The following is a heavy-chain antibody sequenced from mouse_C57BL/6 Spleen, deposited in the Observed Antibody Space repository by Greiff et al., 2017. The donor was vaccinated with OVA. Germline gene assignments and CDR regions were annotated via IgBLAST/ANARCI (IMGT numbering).Heavy chain of an antibody. Sequence: QVQLQQPGAELVRPGSSVKLSCKASGYTFTSYWMDWVKRRPGQGLEWIGNIYPSDSETHYNQKFKDKATLTVDKSSSTAYMQLSSLTSEDSAVYYCARGGGSDYWGQGTTLTVSS. CDR1: GYTFTSYW. J-gene: IGHJ2*01. CDR3: ARGGGSDY. V-gene: IGHV1-61*01. CDR2: IYPSDSET.